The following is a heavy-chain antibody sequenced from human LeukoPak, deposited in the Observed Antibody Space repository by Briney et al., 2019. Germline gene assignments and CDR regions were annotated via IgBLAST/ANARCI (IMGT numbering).Heavy chain of an antibody. Sequence: GGSLRLSCAASGFTFSSYAMSWVRQAPGKGLEWVSAISGSGGSTYYADSVKGRFTISRDNSKNTLYLQMNSLRAEDTAVYYCARDLTTLYYYYYYYMDVWGKGTTVTVSS. CDR2: ISGSGGST. V-gene: IGHV3-23*01. CDR1: GFTFSSYA. J-gene: IGHJ6*03. D-gene: IGHD1-1*01. CDR3: ARDLTTLYYYYYYYMDV.